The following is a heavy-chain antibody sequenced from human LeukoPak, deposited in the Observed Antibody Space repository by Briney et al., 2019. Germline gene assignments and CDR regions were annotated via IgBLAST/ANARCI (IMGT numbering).Heavy chain of an antibody. CDR2: ISSSSSTI. CDR1: GFTFSSYA. D-gene: IGHD1-1*01. Sequence: GGSLRLSCEASGFTFSSYAMSWVRQAPGKGLEWVSYISSSSSTIYYADSVKGRFTISRDNARNSLYLQMNSLRAEDTAVYYCAREGWNYYYMDVWGKGTAVTVSS. J-gene: IGHJ6*03. CDR3: AREGWNYYYMDV. V-gene: IGHV3-48*04.